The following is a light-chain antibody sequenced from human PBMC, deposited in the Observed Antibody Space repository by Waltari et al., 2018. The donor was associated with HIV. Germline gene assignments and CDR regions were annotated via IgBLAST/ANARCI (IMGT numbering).Light chain of an antibody. V-gene: IGLV2-14*03. Sequence: QSALTQPASVSGSPGQSITISCNGATSDFGRHTDISGYQELPGKAHKRINYDVNKRPSGVSNRYSGAKFGNTASLLISGLQSEDEADYHCSSYTDLTTIFGGGTRLTV. CDR1: TSDFGRHTD. J-gene: IGLJ2*01. CDR2: DVN. CDR3: SSYTDLTTI.